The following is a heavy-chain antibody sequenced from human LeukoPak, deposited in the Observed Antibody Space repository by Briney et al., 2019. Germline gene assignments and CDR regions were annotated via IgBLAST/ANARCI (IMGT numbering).Heavy chain of an antibody. CDR3: ARTGYYYDSSGYYVLDY. J-gene: IGHJ4*02. CDR2: IYCSGST. CDR1: GGSISSSSYY. Sequence: PSETLSLTCTVSGGSISSSSYYWGWIRQPPGKGREWIVSIYCSGSTYDNPSLKSRVTISVDTSKNQFSLKLTSMTAPDPAVDYCARTGYYYDSSGYYVLDYWGQGTPVTVSS. D-gene: IGHD3-22*01. V-gene: IGHV4-39*01.